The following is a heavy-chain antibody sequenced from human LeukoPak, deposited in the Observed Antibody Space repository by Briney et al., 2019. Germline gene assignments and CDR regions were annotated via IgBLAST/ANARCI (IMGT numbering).Heavy chain of an antibody. J-gene: IGHJ5*02. Sequence: PSETLSLTCTVSGGSISSSSYYWGWIRQPPGKGLEWIGSIYYSGSTYYNPSLKSRVTISVDTSKNQFSLKLSSVTAADTAVYYCASSHLGKPPGWFDPWGQGTLVTVSS. V-gene: IGHV4-39*01. CDR3: ASSHLGKPPGWFDP. CDR2: IYYSGST. CDR1: GGSISSSSYY.